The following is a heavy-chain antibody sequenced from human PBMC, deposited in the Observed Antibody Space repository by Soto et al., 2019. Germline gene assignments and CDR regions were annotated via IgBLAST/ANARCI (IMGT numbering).Heavy chain of an antibody. CDR1: GVTFSKFI. CDR3: AKVRYSSPMGYYYGIDV. D-gene: IGHD6-19*01. CDR2: IIPIFGTA. J-gene: IGHJ6*02. V-gene: IGHV1-69*01. Sequence: QVQLEQSGGEVKKPGSSVKVSCKASGVTFSKFIMTWVRQAPGLGLEWVGGIIPIFGTANYAQKFQGRVTITADESTSTSYLEVSNLRSEDTAVYYCAKVRYSSPMGYYYGIDVWGQGTAVIVSS.